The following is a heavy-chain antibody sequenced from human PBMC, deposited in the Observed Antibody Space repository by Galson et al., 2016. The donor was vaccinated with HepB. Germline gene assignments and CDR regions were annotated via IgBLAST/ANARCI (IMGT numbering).Heavy chain of an antibody. J-gene: IGHJ4*02. V-gene: IGHV3-13*04. Sequence: SCAASGFTFSTYDMHWVRQTTEKGLEWVSGIGIAGDTFYPDSVKGRFTVSRENGKNSLYLQMNSLRAGDTAVYYCARAGSKHGDPVDYWGPGTLVTVST. CDR1: GFTFSTYD. CDR3: ARAGSKHGDPVDY. CDR2: IGIAGDT. D-gene: IGHD4-17*01.